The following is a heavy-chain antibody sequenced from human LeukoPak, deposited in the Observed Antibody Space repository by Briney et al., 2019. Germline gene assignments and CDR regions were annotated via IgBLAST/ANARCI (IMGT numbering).Heavy chain of an antibody. V-gene: IGHV3-21*06. CDR1: GFTFSSYT. Sequence: PGGSLRLSCAASGFTFSSYTMTWVRQAPGKGLEWVSSISSSSHYIDYADSVKGRFTISRDNSKDSLYLKLSALRADDTAVYFCARDSVDSGSSPSDYWGQGTLVIVSS. D-gene: IGHD6-6*01. CDR3: ARDSVDSGSSPSDY. CDR2: ISSSSHYI. J-gene: IGHJ4*02.